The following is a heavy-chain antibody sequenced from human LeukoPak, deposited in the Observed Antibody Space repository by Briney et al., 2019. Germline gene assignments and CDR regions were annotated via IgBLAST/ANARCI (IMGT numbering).Heavy chain of an antibody. CDR2: ISSSSNYI. Sequence: GGSLRLSCAASGFTFSSYSMNWVRQAPGKGLEWVSFISSSSNYIYYADSVKGRFTISRDNAKNSLYLQMNSLRAEDTAVYYCARVLDYYDSSSPGNNWFDPWGQGTLVTVSS. V-gene: IGHV3-21*01. J-gene: IGHJ5*02. CDR1: GFTFSSYS. D-gene: IGHD3-22*01. CDR3: ARVLDYYDSSSPGNNWFDP.